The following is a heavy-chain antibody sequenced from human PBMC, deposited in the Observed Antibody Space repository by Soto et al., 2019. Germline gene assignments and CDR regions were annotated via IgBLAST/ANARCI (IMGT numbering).Heavy chain of an antibody. CDR1: GFTFSDYY. Sequence: PGGSLRLSCAASGFTFSDYYMSWIRQAPGKGLEWVSYISSSSSYTNYADSVKGRFTISRDNAKNSLYLQMNSLRAEDTAVYYCARDRVAYYYDSNDAFDIWGQGTMVTVSS. J-gene: IGHJ3*02. V-gene: IGHV3-11*06. D-gene: IGHD3-22*01. CDR3: ARDRVAYYYDSNDAFDI. CDR2: ISSSSSYT.